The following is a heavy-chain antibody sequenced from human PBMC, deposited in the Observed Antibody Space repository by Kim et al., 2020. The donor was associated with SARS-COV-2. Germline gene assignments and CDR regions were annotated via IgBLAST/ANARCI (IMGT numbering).Heavy chain of an antibody. J-gene: IGHJ4*02. CDR3: ARSKEAAL. CDR1: GFTFSSYV. Sequence: GGSLRLSCVVSGFTFSSYVMNWVRQAPGKGLEWVSTISAPGGSTYYADSVKGRFTISRDNSKNTLYLQMNSLRAEDTAIYYCARSKEAALWGQGTLVTVS. CDR2: ISAPGGST. V-gene: IGHV3-23*01. D-gene: IGHD6-25*01.